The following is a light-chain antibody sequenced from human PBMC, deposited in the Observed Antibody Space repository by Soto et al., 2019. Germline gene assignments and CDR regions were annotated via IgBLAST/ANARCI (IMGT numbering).Light chain of an antibody. CDR2: EVT. J-gene: IGLJ2*01. CDR3: SSYTTSDTLVL. V-gene: IGLV2-14*01. Sequence: QSALTQPASVSGSPGQSITISCTGTTSDIAYYNYVSWYQHHPGKAPKLMIYEVTNRPSGVSNRFSGSKSGNTASLTISGLQSEDEADYYCSSYTTSDTLVLFGGGTQLPS. CDR1: TSDIAYYNY.